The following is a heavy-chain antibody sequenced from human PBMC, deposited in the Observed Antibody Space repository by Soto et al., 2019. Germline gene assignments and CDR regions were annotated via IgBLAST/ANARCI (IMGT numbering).Heavy chain of an antibody. D-gene: IGHD5-18*01. CDR3: ARDGYLRDGYIDY. V-gene: IGHV4-59*01. CDR2: IYYSGST. J-gene: IGHJ4*02. CDR1: GGSISSYY. Sequence: QVQLQESGPGLVKPSETLSLTCTVSGGSISSYYWSWIRQPPGKGLEWIGYIYYSGSTNHNPSLKSRVTISVDTSKNQFSLKLSSVTAADTAVYYCARDGYLRDGYIDYWGQGTLVTVSS.